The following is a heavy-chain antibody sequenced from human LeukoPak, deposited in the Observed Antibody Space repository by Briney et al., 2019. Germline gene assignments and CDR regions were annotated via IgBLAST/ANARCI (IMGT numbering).Heavy chain of an antibody. CDR1: GYPFTGYY. V-gene: IGHV1-2*02. J-gene: IGHJ4*02. CDR3: ARDLDCSGGSCGGY. Sequence: ASVKVSCKASGYPFTGYYMHWVRQAPGQGLEWMGWINPNSGGTNYAQKFQGRVTMTRDTSISTAYMELSRLRSDDTAVYYCARDLDCSGGSCGGYWGQGTLVTVSS. CDR2: INPNSGGT. D-gene: IGHD2-15*01.